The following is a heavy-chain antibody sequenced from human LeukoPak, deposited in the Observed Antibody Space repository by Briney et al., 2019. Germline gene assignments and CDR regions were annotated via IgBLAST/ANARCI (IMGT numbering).Heavy chain of an antibody. Sequence: GGSLRLSCAASGFTFSNYAMHWVRQAPGKGLEWVSSISSSSSYIYCADSVKGRFTISRDNSKNTLYLQMNSLRAEDTAVYYCAVSRGSKGGYWFDPWGQGTLVTVSS. J-gene: IGHJ5*02. D-gene: IGHD2-2*01. CDR3: AVSRGSKGGYWFDP. CDR1: GFTFSNYA. V-gene: IGHV3-21*04. CDR2: ISSSSSYI.